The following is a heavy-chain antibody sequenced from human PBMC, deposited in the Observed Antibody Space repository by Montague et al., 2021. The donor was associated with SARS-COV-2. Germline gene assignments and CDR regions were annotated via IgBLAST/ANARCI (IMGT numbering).Heavy chain of an antibody. CDR2: INHSGST. CDR3: ARERQGNYFHYYGLDV. CDR1: GGSFSDYY. V-gene: IGHV4-34*01. J-gene: IGHJ6*02. Sequence: SETLSLTCAVYGGSFSDYYWSWIRQPPGKGLEWMGEINHSGSTGYNPSLKSRVTISVDTSKNQLSLRLTSVTAADTAVYYCARERQGNYFHYYGLDVWGQGTTVTVSS. D-gene: IGHD1-1*01.